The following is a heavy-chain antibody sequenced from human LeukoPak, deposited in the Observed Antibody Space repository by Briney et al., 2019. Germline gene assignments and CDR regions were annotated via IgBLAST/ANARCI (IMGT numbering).Heavy chain of an antibody. D-gene: IGHD4-17*01. CDR2: IYSGGST. V-gene: IGHV3-66*01. J-gene: IGHJ4*02. CDR3: ARDGPTTVTSPDY. CDR1: GFTVSSNY. Sequence: GGSLRLSCAASGFTVSSNYMSWVRQAPGKGLEWVSVIYSGGSTHYADSVKGRFTISRDNSKNTLYLQMNSLRAEDTAVYYCARDGPTTVTSPDYWGQGTLVTVSS.